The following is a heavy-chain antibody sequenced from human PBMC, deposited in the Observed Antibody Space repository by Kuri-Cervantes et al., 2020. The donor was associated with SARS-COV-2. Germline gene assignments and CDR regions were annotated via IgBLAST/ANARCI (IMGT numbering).Heavy chain of an antibody. CDR3: ARHNPYIVGATDYNDAFDI. D-gene: IGHD1-26*01. J-gene: IGHJ3*02. CDR1: GYTFTSYD. CDR2: ISAYNGNT. V-gene: IGHV1-18*01. Sequence: ASVKVSCKASGYTFTSYDISWVRQAPGQGLEWMGWISAYNGNTNYAQKLQGRVTMTTDTSTSTAYMELRSLRSDDTAAYYCARHNPYIVGATDYNDAFDIWGQGTMVTVSS.